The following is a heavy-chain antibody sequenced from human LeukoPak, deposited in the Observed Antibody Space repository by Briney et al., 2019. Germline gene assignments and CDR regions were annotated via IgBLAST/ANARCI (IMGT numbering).Heavy chain of an antibody. Sequence: ASVKVSCKASGYTFTGYYTHWVRQAPGQGLEWMGWINPNSGGTNYAQKFQGRVTMTRDTSISTAYMELSRLRSDDTAVYYCALLGYYGSGSRSPWGQGTLVTVSS. V-gene: IGHV1-2*02. CDR2: INPNSGGT. J-gene: IGHJ5*02. CDR1: GYTFTGYY. CDR3: ALLGYYGSGSRSP. D-gene: IGHD3-10*01.